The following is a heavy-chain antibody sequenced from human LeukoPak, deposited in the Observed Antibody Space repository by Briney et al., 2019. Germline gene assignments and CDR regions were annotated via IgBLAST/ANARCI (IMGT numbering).Heavy chain of an antibody. D-gene: IGHD4-17*01. V-gene: IGHV4-59*01. CDR1: GGSISSYY. Sequence: SETLSLTCTVSGGSISSYYWSWIRQPPGKGLEWIGYIYYSGSTNYNPSLKSRVTISVDTSKNQFSLKLSSVTAADTAVYYCARETIKYGDPERVYFDYWGQGTLVTVSS. CDR3: ARETIKYGDPERVYFDY. CDR2: IYYSGST. J-gene: IGHJ4*02.